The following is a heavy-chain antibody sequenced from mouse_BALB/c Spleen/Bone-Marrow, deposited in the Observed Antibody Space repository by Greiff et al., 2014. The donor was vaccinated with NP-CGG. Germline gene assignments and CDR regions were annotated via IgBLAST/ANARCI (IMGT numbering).Heavy chain of an antibody. D-gene: IGHD1-1*01. CDR3: ARVFYDSISAY. Sequence: QVQLKQSGAELAGPGASVKLSCKASGYTFTGYWMQWVKQRPGQGLEWIGIIYPGDGDTRYTKKFKGKATLTADKSSSTAYMQLRNLASEDSAVYYCARVFYDSISAYWGQGTTLTVSS. CDR1: GYTFTGYW. V-gene: IGHV1-87*01. CDR2: IYPGDGDT. J-gene: IGHJ2*01.